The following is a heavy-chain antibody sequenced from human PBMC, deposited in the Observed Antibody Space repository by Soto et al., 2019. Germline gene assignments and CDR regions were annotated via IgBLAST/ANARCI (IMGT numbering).Heavy chain of an antibody. Sequence: LSLTCTVSGASISSGHYYWSWIRQPPGKGLEWIGYIYYSGSTYYNPSLKSRLTISVDTSKNQFSLQLASVTAADTAVYYCARDSPTVGGDWPYYFDSWGQGALVTVSS. CDR3: ARDSPTVGGDWPYYFDS. CDR1: GASISSGHYY. J-gene: IGHJ4*02. CDR2: IYYSGST. D-gene: IGHD3-9*01. V-gene: IGHV4-30-4*01.